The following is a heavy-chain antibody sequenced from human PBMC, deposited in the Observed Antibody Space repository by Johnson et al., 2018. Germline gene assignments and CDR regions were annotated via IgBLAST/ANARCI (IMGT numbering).Heavy chain of an antibody. V-gene: IGHV3-30*18. CDR2: ISYDGSNK. D-gene: IGHD3/OR15-3a*01. CDR1: GFTFSRYG. Sequence: QVQLVESGGGVVQPGRSLRLSCAASGFTFSRYGMHWVRQAPGKGLERVAVISYDGSNKYHADSVKGRFTISRDNSKNTLYLQRNSLRAEDTAVYYCAKDGALDMMAKNYYYYFMDFWGKGTTVTVSS. CDR3: AKDGALDMMAKNYYYYFMDF. J-gene: IGHJ6*03.